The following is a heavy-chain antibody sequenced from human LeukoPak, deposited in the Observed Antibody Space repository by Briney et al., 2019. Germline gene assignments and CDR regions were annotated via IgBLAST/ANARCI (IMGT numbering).Heavy chain of an antibody. CDR2: IRGSGGST. CDR3: AKEGCSSTSCYRN. Sequence: GGSLRLSCAASGFTFSSYAMSWVRQAPGKGLEWVSAIRGSGGSTYYADSVKGRFTISRDNSKNTLYLQMNSLRADDTAVYYCAKEGCSSTSCYRNWGQGTLVTVSS. J-gene: IGHJ4*02. D-gene: IGHD2-2*02. V-gene: IGHV3-23*01. CDR1: GFTFSSYA.